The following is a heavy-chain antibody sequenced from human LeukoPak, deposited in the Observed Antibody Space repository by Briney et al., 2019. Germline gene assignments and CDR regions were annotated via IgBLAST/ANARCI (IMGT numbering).Heavy chain of an antibody. J-gene: IGHJ4*02. D-gene: IGHD3-3*01. Sequence: GGSLRLSCAASGFTFSTTWMSWVRQAPGKGLEWVGRIKSKIDGGTTDYAAPVKGRFTISRDDSKDTLYLQMNSLKTEDTAMYYCTFFFTIWGQGTLATVSS. CDR1: GFTFSTTW. CDR2: IKSKIDGGTT. CDR3: TFFFTI. V-gene: IGHV3-15*01.